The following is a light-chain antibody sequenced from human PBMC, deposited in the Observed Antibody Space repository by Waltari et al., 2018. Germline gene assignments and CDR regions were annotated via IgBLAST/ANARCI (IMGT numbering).Light chain of an antibody. CDR3: QQYSSTPWT. CDR2: ATS. V-gene: IGKV1-NL1*01. J-gene: IGKJ1*01. Sequence: DIQMTQSPSSLSASVGDRVTITCRASQGIGNSLAWYQQKPGKAPNLLLYATSRLQSGVPSRFSGSGSGMDYTLTISSLQPEDCATYYCQQYSSTPWTFGQGAKVEIK. CDR1: QGIGNS.